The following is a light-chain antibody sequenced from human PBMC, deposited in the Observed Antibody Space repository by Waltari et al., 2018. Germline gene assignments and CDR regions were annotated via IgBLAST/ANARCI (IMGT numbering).Light chain of an antibody. CDR2: EGN. V-gene: IGLV2-23*01. J-gene: IGLJ3*02. CDR1: SSDVGTYNF. Sequence: QSALTQPASVSGSPAQSITISCTGPSSDVGTYNFSSWYQQYPGKAPKLMIYEGNKRPSGVSNRFSGSKAGNTASLTISGLQAEDEADYYCYSYAGSGTWVFGGGTKLTVL. CDR3: YSYAGSGTWV.